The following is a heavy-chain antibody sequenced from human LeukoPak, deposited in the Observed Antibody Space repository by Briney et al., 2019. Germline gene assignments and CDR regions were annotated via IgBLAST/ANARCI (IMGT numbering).Heavy chain of an antibody. CDR2: IRSKAYGGLT. Sequence: SGGPLRLSCTASGFTFGDYAMSWVRQAPGKGREGVSFIRSKAYGGLTEYAASVKGRFTISSDDSKSIAYLQMNSLKTEDTAVYYCREDSSGYYSDYGMDVWGQGTTVTVSS. D-gene: IGHD3-22*01. V-gene: IGHV3-49*04. J-gene: IGHJ6*02. CDR3: REDSSGYYSDYGMDV. CDR1: GFTFGDYA.